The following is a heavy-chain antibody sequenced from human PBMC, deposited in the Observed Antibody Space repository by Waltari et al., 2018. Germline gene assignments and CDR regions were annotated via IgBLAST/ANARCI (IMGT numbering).Heavy chain of an antibody. CDR2: IHPNSGAT. J-gene: IGHJ4*02. Sequence: QVQLVQSGAEVKRPGASVKVSCKASGYTLPANYVHWVRQAPGQGLEWMGWIHPNSGATDYAQQFQGRVTMTLDTSISTLYMELSRLGSDDTAVYYCARAWFNSGFDYWGQGSLVTVSS. CDR3: ARAWFNSGFDY. D-gene: IGHD3-10*01. CDR1: GYTLPANY. V-gene: IGHV1-2*02.